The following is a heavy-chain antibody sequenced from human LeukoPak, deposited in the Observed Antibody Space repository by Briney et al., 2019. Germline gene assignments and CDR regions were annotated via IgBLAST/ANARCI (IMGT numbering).Heavy chain of an antibody. CDR1: GFTFSSYA. D-gene: IGHD1-26*01. J-gene: IGHJ4*02. Sequence: GGSLRLSCAASGFTFSSYAMSWVRQAPGKGLEWVSGISGSGGSTYYADSVKGRFTISRDNAKNSLYLQMNSLRAEDTALYYCTSTGILGATTGVGLFDYWGQGTLVTVSS. CDR2: ISGSGGST. V-gene: IGHV3-23*01. CDR3: TSTGILGATTGVGLFDY.